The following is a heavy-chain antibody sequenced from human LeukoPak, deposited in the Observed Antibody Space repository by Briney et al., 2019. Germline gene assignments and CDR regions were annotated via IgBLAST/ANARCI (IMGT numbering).Heavy chain of an antibody. D-gene: IGHD2-15*01. CDR1: GFTFSSYS. J-gene: IGHJ5*02. Sequence: GGSLRLSCAASGFTFSSYSMNWVRQAPGKGLEWVSSISSSSSYIYYADSVKGRFTISGDNAKNSLYLQMNSLRAEDTAVYYCARDSAYCSGGSCYPGWFDPWGQGTLVTVSS. CDR2: ISSSSSYI. V-gene: IGHV3-21*01. CDR3: ARDSAYCSGGSCYPGWFDP.